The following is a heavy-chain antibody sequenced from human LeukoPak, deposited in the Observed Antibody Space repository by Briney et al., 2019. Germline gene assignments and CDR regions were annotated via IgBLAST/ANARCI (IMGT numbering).Heavy chain of an antibody. V-gene: IGHV1-8*01. J-gene: IGHJ4*02. CDR1: GYIFTNYD. CDR2: MNPNSGNT. CDR3: ARARGYSYGYSDY. Sequence: ASVKVSCKASGYIFTNYDINWVRQATGQGLEWMGWMNPNSGNTGFAQKFQGRVTMTRNTSKSTAYMELSSPTSEDWAVYYCARARGYSYGYSDYWGQGTLVTVSS. D-gene: IGHD5-18*01.